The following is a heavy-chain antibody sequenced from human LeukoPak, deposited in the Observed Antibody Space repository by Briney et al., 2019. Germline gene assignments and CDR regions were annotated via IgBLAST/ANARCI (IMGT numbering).Heavy chain of an antibody. CDR3: AKDRGPYVGIANNWFDP. D-gene: IGHD3-10*02. CDR1: GFTFHIYA. V-gene: IGHV3-23*01. CDR2: INGSASSK. Sequence: HSGGSLRLSCVGSGFTFHIYAMNWVRQAPGKGLEWVSAINGSASSKHYADSAKGRFTISRDNSKNTAYWEMNSLRGEDTAVYYCAKDRGPYVGIANNWFDPGGQGTLVIVS. J-gene: IGHJ5*02.